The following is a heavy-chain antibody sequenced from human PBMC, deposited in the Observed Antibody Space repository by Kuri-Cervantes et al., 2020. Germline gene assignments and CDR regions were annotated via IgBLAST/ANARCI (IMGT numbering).Heavy chain of an antibody. CDR2: IYYSGST. V-gene: IGHV4-39*07. D-gene: IGHD6-13*01. Sequence: GSLRLSCTVSGGSISSSTYYWGWIRQPPGKGLEWIGTIYYSGSTHYNPSLKTRVTISVDTSKNQFSLKLSSVTAADTAVYYCARDRAEYSSSWYNYFDYWGQGTLVTVSS. CDR3: ARDRAEYSSSWYNYFDY. J-gene: IGHJ4*02. CDR1: GGSISSSTYY.